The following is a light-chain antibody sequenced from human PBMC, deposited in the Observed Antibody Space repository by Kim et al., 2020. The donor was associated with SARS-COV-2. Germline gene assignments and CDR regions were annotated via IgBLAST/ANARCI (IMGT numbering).Light chain of an antibody. J-gene: IGKJ1*01. CDR1: QGISSW. CDR3: QRYESYPRT. V-gene: IGKV1D-16*01. CDR2: AAS. Sequence: DIQMTQSPSSLSASVGDRVTITCRASQGISSWLAWYQLKPEKAPKYLIYAASSLQSGDPSMFSGSGSRTDFTLTISSLQPEDFAPYSCQRYESYPRTFDQGTKVDI.